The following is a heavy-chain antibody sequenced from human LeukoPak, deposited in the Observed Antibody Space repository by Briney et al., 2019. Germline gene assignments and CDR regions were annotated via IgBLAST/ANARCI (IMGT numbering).Heavy chain of an antibody. CDR2: ISSSGSTI. J-gene: IGHJ4*02. CDR3: ARDPRSGWDY. Sequence: PGGSLRLSCAASGFTSSSYEMSWVRQAPGKGLEWVSYISSSGSTIYYADSVKGRFTISRDNAKNSLYLQMNSLRAEDTAVYYCARDPRSGWDYWGQGTLVTVSS. CDR1: GFTSSSYE. D-gene: IGHD6-19*01. V-gene: IGHV3-48*03.